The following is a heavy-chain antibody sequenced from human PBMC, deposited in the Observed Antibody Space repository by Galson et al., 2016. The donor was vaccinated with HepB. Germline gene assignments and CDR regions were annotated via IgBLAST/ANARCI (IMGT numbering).Heavy chain of an antibody. V-gene: IGHV3-21*01. CDR3: AREAAYYGGSTYYFEDDY. J-gene: IGHJ4*02. CDR2: ISSSGGYT. CDR1: GFSLSSYS. D-gene: IGHD3-10*01. Sequence: CAASGFSLSSYSFNWVRQAPGKGLEWVSSISSSGGYTYYADSVKGRFTISRDNARNSLYLEMNSLRAADTAVYYCAREAAYYGGSTYYFEDDYWGQGTLVTVSS.